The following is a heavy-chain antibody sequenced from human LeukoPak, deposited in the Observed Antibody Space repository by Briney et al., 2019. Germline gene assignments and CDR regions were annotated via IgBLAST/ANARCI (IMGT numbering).Heavy chain of an antibody. CDR2: ISSSSRYI. D-gene: IGHD3-3*01. Sequence: PGGSLRLSCAASGFTFSGYSMNWVRQAPGEGVEWVSSISSSSRYIYYACSVKGRITISRDNATDSVYLQMNSLRAEDTAVYYCERDRGTYYDFWSGYYTGPPARVVLDVWGKGTTVTVSS. J-gene: IGHJ6*04. CDR3: ERDRGTYYDFWSGYYTGPPARVVLDV. V-gene: IGHV3-21*01. CDR1: GFTFSGYS.